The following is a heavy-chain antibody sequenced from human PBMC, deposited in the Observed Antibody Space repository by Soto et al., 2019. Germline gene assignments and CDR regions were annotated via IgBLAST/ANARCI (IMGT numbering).Heavy chain of an antibody. V-gene: IGHV4-59*01. CDR2: VYYSGST. J-gene: IGHJ4*02. CDR3: ARLHYYDGSGYYTDDY. CDR1: GGSISSYY. Sequence: SETLSLTCIVSGGSISSYYWTWIRQPPGKGLECIWYVYYSGSTNYNPSLKSRVTISVDTSKNQFSLNLNSVTAADTAVYYCARLHYYDGSGYYTDDYWGQGTLVTVSS. D-gene: IGHD3-22*01.